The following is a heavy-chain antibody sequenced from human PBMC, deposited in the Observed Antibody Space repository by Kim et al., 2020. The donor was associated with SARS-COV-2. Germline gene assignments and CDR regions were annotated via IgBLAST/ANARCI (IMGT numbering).Heavy chain of an antibody. D-gene: IGHD6-13*01. Sequence: GESLKISCKVSGYSFTSYWISWVRQMPGIGLEWMGKTDPTDSFTTYSPSFQGHVTMSTDKSISTAYLQWSSLEASDTAFYYCARWTGYRFDYWGQGTPVTVSS. CDR1: GYSFTSYW. CDR2: TDPTDSFT. V-gene: IGHV5-10-1*01. CDR3: ARWTGYRFDY. J-gene: IGHJ4*02.